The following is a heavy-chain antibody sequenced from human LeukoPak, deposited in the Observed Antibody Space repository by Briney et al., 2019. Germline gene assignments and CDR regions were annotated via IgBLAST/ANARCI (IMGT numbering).Heavy chain of an antibody. CDR3: ARLSSSNQSKGDY. J-gene: IGHJ4*02. CDR1: GGSISGYY. Sequence: PSETLSLTCTVSGGSISGYYWSWIRQPPGKGLEWIGNISYSGSTNYNPSLKSRVIISVDTSKNQFSLKLSSVTAADTAVYYCARLSSSNQSKGDYWGQGTLVTVSS. V-gene: IGHV4-59*01. CDR2: ISYSGST. D-gene: IGHD2-2*01.